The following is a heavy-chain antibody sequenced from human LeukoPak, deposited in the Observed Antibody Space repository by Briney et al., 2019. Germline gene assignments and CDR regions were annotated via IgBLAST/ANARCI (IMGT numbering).Heavy chain of an antibody. CDR1: GYPFSRYG. J-gene: IGHJ4*02. CDR3: ARDQGIAVAGMGFDY. V-gene: IGHV1-18*01. Sequence: ASVKVSCKASGYPFSRYGISWVRQAPGQGLEWMGWISAYNGNTNYAQKLQGRVTMTTDTSTSTAYMELRSLRSDDTAVYYCARDQGIAVAGMGFDYWGQGTLVTVSS. D-gene: IGHD6-19*01. CDR2: ISAYNGNT.